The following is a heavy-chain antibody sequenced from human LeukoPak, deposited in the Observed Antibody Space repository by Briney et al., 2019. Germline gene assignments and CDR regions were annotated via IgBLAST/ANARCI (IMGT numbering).Heavy chain of an antibody. D-gene: IGHD3-9*01. V-gene: IGHV4-39*07. CDR2: IYYSGNT. CDR3: ARGVYFEWLLGGYFDF. CDR1: GDSIISSSYY. Sequence: SETLSLTCTVSGDSIISSSYYWGWIRQPPGKGLEWIGSIYYSGNTYYNPSLKSRVTISVDTSKNQFSLKLSSVTAADTAVYYCARGVYFEWLLGGYFDFWGQGTLVTVSS. J-gene: IGHJ4*02.